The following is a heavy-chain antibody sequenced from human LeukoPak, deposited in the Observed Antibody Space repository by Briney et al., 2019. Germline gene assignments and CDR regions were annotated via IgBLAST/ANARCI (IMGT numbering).Heavy chain of an antibody. D-gene: IGHD3-22*01. CDR1: GFTFCSYS. V-gene: IGHV3-21*01. CDR3: ARDGYYYDSTGYYQEAFDI. CDR2: ISSSSSYI. J-gene: IGHJ3*02. Sequence: GGSLRLSCAASGFTFCSYSMNWVRQAPGKGLEWVSSISSSSSYIYYADSVKGRFTISRDNAKNSLYLQMNSLRAEDTAVYYCARDGYYYDSTGYYQEAFDIWGQGTMVTVSS.